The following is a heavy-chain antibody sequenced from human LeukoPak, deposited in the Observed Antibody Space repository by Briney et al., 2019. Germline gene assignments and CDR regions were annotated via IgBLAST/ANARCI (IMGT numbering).Heavy chain of an antibody. CDR1: GFTFSIYS. V-gene: IGHV3-21*01. J-gene: IGHJ6*02. CDR3: AGTGHQMHYYGMDV. D-gene: IGHD1-14*01. CDR2: ISSRSSYI. Sequence: GGSLRLSCAASGFTFSIYSMNWVRQAPGKALEGVSSISSRSSYIYYADSVKGRFTISRDNAKNSLYLKMHRLRAEDTAVYYCAGTGHQMHYYGMDVWGQGTTVTVSS.